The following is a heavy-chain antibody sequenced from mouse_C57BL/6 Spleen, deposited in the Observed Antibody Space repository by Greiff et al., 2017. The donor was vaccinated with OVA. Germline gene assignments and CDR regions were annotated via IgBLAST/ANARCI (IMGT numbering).Heavy chain of an antibody. CDR2: IWRGGST. Sequence: VQLQQSGPGLVQPSQSLSITCTVSGFSLTSYGVHWVRQSPGKGLEWLGVIWRGGSTDYNAAFMSRLSITKDNSKSQVFFKMNSLQADDTAIYYCAKKRSYDYGGLGYFDVWGTGTTVTVSS. V-gene: IGHV2-5*01. J-gene: IGHJ1*03. CDR1: GFSLTSYG. CDR3: AKKRSYDYGGLGYFDV. D-gene: IGHD2-4*01.